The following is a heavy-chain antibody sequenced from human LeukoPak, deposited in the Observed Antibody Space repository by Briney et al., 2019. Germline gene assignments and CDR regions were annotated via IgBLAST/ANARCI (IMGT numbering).Heavy chain of an antibody. CDR1: GGSISSYY. CDR3: ARSFFHGSGTFYRRRFYGMDV. J-gene: IGHJ6*02. CDR2: IYYTGST. D-gene: IGHD3-10*01. Sequence: SETLSLTCTVSGGSISSYYWSWIRQPPGKGLEWIGYIYYTGSTTYNPSLKSRVTISVDTSKKHFSLKLTSMTAADTAVYFCARSFFHGSGTFYRRRFYGMDVWGQGTTVTVSS. V-gene: IGHV4-59*08.